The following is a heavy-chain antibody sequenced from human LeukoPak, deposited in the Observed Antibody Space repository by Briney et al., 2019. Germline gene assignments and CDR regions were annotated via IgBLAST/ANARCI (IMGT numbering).Heavy chain of an antibody. CDR2: IYHSGGT. V-gene: IGHV4-4*02. CDR1: GGSTRSSNW. D-gene: IGHD2/OR15-2a*01. CDR3: ASRPGGTNVIKGLDP. Sequence: PSETLSLTCAVSGGSTRSSNWWTWVRQSPEKGLEWIGEIYHSGGTHYNPSLRSRVTISVDKSKNEFSLNVASLSAADTAVYYCASRPGGTNVIKGLDPWGQGTLVTVSS. J-gene: IGHJ5*02.